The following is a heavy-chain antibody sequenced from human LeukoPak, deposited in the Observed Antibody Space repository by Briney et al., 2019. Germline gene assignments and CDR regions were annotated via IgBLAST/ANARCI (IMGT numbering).Heavy chain of an antibody. CDR1: GFTFSSYG. V-gene: IGHV3-30*02. D-gene: IGHD6-13*01. Sequence: GGSLRLSCAASGFTFSSYGMSWVRQAPGKGLEWVSFIRYDGSNEYYADSVRGRFTISRDNSKNTLYLQMNSLKTEDTAVYYCVRGSSWYRYWGQGTLVTVSS. CDR2: IRYDGSNE. J-gene: IGHJ4*02. CDR3: VRGSSWYRY.